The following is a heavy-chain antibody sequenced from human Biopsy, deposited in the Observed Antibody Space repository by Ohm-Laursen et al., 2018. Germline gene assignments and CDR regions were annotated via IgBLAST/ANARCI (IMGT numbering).Heavy chain of an antibody. Sequence: ASVKVSCKASGYSLSTFGLNWVRQAPELGLEWMGWISAYNGQTSYVPNFQGRLIMTTDTSTGTAYMELRSLRSDDTAMYYCARDSRDKFDLWGQGTLVTVSS. CDR3: ARDSRDKFDL. CDR2: ISAYNGQT. V-gene: IGHV1-18*01. CDR1: GYSLSTFG. J-gene: IGHJ5*02.